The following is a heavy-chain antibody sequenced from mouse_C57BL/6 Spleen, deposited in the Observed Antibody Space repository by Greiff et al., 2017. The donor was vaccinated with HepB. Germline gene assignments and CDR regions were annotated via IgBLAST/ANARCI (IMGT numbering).Heavy chain of an antibody. CDR3: ASLNWDDGYAMDY. CDR1: GYTFTSYW. Sequence: QVQLQQSGPELVKPGASVKLSCKASGYTFTSYWMHWVKQRPGRGLEWIGRIDPNSGGTKYNEKFKSKATLTVDKPSSTAYMQLSSLTSEDSAVYYCASLNWDDGYAMDYWGQGTSATVSS. D-gene: IGHD4-1*01. V-gene: IGHV1-72*01. CDR2: IDPNSGGT. J-gene: IGHJ4*01.